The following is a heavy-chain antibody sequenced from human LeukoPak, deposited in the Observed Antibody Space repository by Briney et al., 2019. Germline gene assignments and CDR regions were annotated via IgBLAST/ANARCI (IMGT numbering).Heavy chain of an antibody. CDR2: IYHSGST. J-gene: IGHJ2*01. V-gene: IGHV4-38-2*01. Sequence: SETLSLTCAVSGYSISSGYYWGWIRQPPGKGLEWIGSIYHSGSTYYNPSLKSRVTISVDTSKNQFSLKLSSVTAADTAVYCCARRLYSSSYWYFDLWGRGTLVTVSS. CDR1: GYSISSGYY. CDR3: ARRLYSSSYWYFDL. D-gene: IGHD6-6*01.